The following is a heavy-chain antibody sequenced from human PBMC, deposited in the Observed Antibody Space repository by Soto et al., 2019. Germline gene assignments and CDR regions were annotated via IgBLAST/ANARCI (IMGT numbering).Heavy chain of an antibody. D-gene: IGHD2-15*01. Sequence: EVQLVDSGGGLVKPGGSLRLSCEASGFSVSKAWMNWVRQAPGKGLEWVGRIKTRDEGETTNYAAPVKGRFTISRDDSKSTLYLQMNRLNTADTAVYYCTTGSVEGFWGQGTTVTVSS. CDR3: TTGSVEGF. V-gene: IGHV3-15*07. CDR1: GFSVSKAW. J-gene: IGHJ6*02. CDR2: IKTRDEGETT.